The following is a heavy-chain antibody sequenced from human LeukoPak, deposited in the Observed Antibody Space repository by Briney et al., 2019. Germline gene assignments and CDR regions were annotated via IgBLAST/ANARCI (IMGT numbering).Heavy chain of an antibody. J-gene: IGHJ6*02. D-gene: IGHD2-21*02. V-gene: IGHV3-7*01. Sequence: GGSLRLSCAASGFTFSKYWMSWVRQAPGKGLEWVANIKQDGSEKYYVDSVKGRFTISRDNAKNSLYLQMNSLRAEDTAVYYCASILRVVAYCGGDCPLMDVWGQGTTVTVSS. CDR2: IKQDGSEK. CDR3: ASILRVVAYCGGDCPLMDV. CDR1: GFTFSKYW.